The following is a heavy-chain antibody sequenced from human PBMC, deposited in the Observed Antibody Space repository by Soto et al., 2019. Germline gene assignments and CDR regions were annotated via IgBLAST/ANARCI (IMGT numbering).Heavy chain of an antibody. Sequence: EVQLVESGGGLIQPGGSLRLSCAASRLTFSRYAMSWVRQAPGKGLEWVSGISGRGDSTYYADSVKGRFTISRDNSNNTLFLQMNNLRAEDTAVYYCAKAFYREEDGYNSFDYWGQGTLVTVSS. CDR2: ISGRGDST. CDR1: RLTFSRYA. V-gene: IGHV3-23*04. D-gene: IGHD5-12*01. CDR3: AKAFYREEDGYNSFDY. J-gene: IGHJ4*02.